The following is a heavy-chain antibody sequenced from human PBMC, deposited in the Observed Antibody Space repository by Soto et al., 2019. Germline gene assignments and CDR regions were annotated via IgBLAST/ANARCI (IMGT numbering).Heavy chain of an antibody. J-gene: IGHJ2*01. CDR2: ISWNSGSI. Sequence: PGGSLRLSCAASGFTFDDYAMHWVRQAPGKGLEWVSGISWNSGSIGYADSVKGRFTISRDNAKNSLYLQMNSLRAEDTALYYCAKDMWAVAGTRDWYFDLWGRGTLVTVSS. V-gene: IGHV3-9*01. CDR3: AKDMWAVAGTRDWYFDL. D-gene: IGHD6-19*01. CDR1: GFTFDDYA.